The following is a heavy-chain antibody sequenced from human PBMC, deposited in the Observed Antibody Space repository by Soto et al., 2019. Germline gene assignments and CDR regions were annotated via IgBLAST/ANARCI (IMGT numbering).Heavy chain of an antibody. CDR3: ATSTGRGSGRENWFDP. V-gene: IGHV5-51*01. Sequence: PGESLKISCKGSGYSFTSYWIGWVRQMPGKGLEWMGIIYPGDSDTRYSPSFQGQVTISADKSISTAYLQWRRLKASDTAMYYCATSTGRGSGRENWFDPWGQGTLVTVSS. CDR1: GYSFTSYW. D-gene: IGHD3-10*01. J-gene: IGHJ5*02. CDR2: IYPGDSDT.